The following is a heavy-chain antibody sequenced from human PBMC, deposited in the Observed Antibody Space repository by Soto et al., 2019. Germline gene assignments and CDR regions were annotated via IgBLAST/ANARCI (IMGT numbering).Heavy chain of an antibody. CDR3: AKLEGLIAAAGTPDY. Sequence: GSLRLSFAASGFTVSSYAMSWVRKAPGKGLEWVSAISGSGGSTYYACSVKGRFSISRDNSKNTLYLQMNSLRAEDTAVYYCAKLEGLIAAAGTPDYWGQGTLDTVTS. V-gene: IGHV3-23*01. CDR2: ISGSGGST. J-gene: IGHJ4*02. CDR1: GFTVSSYA. D-gene: IGHD6-13*01.